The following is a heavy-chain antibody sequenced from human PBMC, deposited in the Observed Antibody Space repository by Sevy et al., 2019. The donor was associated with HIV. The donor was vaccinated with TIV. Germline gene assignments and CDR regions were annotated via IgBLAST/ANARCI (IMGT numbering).Heavy chain of an antibody. CDR2: ISNDGGDK. CDR1: GFSFRRHG. D-gene: IGHD6-13*01. J-gene: IGHJ6*02. CDR3: ATSRGGYDGSSWLYYYDVMDV. V-gene: IGHV3-30*03. Sequence: GGSLRLSCGASGFSFRRHGMHWARQAPGKGLEWVAVISNDGGDKQYADSVMGRFTICRDNSKDTVYLEMNNLRLADTAVYYCATSRGGYDGSSWLYYYDVMDVGGQGTTVTVSS.